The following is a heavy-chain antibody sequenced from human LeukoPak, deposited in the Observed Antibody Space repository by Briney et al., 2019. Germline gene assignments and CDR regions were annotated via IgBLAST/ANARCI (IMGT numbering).Heavy chain of an antibody. CDR2: INPSGGST. V-gene: IGHV1-46*01. Sequence: ASVKVSCKASGYTFTSYYMHWVRQAPGQGLEWMGIINPSGGSTSYAQKFQGRVTMTRDTSTSTVYMELSSLRSDDTAVYYCALELAQPRGSFDYWGQGTLVTVSS. CDR1: GYTFTSYY. J-gene: IGHJ4*02. D-gene: IGHD2-15*01. CDR3: ALELAQPRGSFDY.